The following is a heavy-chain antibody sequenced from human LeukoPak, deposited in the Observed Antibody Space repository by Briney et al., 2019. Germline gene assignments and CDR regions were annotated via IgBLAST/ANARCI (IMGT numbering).Heavy chain of an antibody. CDR1: GGSVNSDY. J-gene: IGHJ3*02. D-gene: IGHD3-16*01. V-gene: IGHV4-59*02. CDR3: ARYDDAFDI. Sequence: PSETLSHTCTVSGGSVNSDYWNWIRQPPGKGLEWIGYTYYSGSTNYNPSLRGRVTISVDTSKNQFSLKLNSVTAADTAVYYCARYDDAFDIWGQGTMVTVSS. CDR2: TYYSGST.